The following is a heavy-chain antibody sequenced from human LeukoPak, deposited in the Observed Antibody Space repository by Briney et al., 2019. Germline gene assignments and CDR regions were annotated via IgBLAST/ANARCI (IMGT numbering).Heavy chain of an antibody. CDR1: GGSFSGYY. V-gene: IGHV4-34*01. CDR3: ARGTLRLVRISSPGNLDY. Sequence: SETLSPTCAVYGGSFSGYYWSWIRQPPGKGLEWIGEINHSGSTNYSPSLKSRVTISVDTSKNQFSLKLSSVTAADTAVYYCARGTLRLVRISSPGNLDYWGQGTLVTVSS. J-gene: IGHJ4*02. CDR2: INHSGST. D-gene: IGHD6-19*01.